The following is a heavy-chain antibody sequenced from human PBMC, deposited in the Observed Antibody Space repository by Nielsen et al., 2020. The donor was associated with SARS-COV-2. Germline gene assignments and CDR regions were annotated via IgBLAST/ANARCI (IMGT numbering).Heavy chain of an antibody. V-gene: IGHV3-23*01. CDR1: GFASREFG. D-gene: IGHD2-8*01. Sequence: GRSLRPSCAASGFASREFGMRWVRQAPGRGLEWISAISDDGDDTHYADSVKGRFIISRDNSANMLYLQMNNLGAQDTAMYYCAKDPRVYRYWFDPWGEGSLVTVSS. CDR2: ISDDGDDT. CDR3: AKDPRVYRYWFDP. J-gene: IGHJ5*02.